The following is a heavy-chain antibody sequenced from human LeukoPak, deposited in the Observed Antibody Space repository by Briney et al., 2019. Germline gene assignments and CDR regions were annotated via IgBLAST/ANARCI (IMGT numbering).Heavy chain of an antibody. Sequence: PGGSLRLSCAASGFTFSTYWMHWVRQAPGKGLVWVSQINTDGNSTTYADSAKGRFTVSRDNAKNTLYLQMNSLRAEDTAVYYCARELASGDWGQGTLATVSS. CDR2: INTDGNST. CDR3: ARELASGD. V-gene: IGHV3-74*01. CDR1: GFTFSTYW. J-gene: IGHJ4*02. D-gene: IGHD6-13*01.